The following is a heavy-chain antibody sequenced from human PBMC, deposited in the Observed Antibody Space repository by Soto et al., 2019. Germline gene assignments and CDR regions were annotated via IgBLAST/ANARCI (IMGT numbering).Heavy chain of an antibody. CDR2: IWYDGSNK. CDR1: GFTFSSYG. Sequence: GGSLRLSCAASGFTFSSYGMHWVRQAPGKGLEWVAVIWYDGSNKYYADSVKGRFTISRDNSKNTLYLQMNSLRAEDTAVYYCARIAAAGKEDPYYFDYWGQGTLVTVSS. J-gene: IGHJ4*02. CDR3: ARIAAAGKEDPYYFDY. D-gene: IGHD6-13*01. V-gene: IGHV3-33*01.